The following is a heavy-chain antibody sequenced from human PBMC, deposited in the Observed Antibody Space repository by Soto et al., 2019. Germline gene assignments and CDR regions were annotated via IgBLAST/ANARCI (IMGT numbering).Heavy chain of an antibody. CDR2: ISYDGSNK. Sequence: VQLVESGGGLVQPGRSLRLSCTASGFTFSSYGMHWVRQAPGKGLEWVAVISYDGSNKYYADSVKGRFTISRDNSKNTLYLQMNSLRAEDTTVYYCAKIPIQGGAFDIWGQGTMVTVSS. D-gene: IGHD5-18*01. J-gene: IGHJ3*02. CDR3: AKIPIQGGAFDI. V-gene: IGHV3-30*18. CDR1: GFTFSSYG.